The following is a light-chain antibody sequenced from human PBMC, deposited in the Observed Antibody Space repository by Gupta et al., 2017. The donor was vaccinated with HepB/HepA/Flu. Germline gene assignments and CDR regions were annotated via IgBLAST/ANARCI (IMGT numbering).Light chain of an antibody. Sequence: DIKMTQSPSTLSASVGDRVTITCRASQSISSWLAWYQQKPGKAPKLLIYKASSLESGVPSRFSGSGSGTEFTLTISSLQPDDFVTYYCQQDNSYSPTFGPGTKVDIK. CDR1: QSISSW. V-gene: IGKV1-5*03. CDR2: KAS. CDR3: QQDNSYSPT. J-gene: IGKJ3*01.